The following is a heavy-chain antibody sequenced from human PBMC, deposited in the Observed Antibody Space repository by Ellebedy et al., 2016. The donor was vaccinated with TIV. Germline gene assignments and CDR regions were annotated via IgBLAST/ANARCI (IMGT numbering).Heavy chain of an antibody. CDR3: ARTGRYSGSTDASDV. D-gene: IGHD3-10*01. CDR2: IRPNSGGR. V-gene: IGHV1-2*02. CDR1: GYTFTAYD. J-gene: IGHJ3*01. Sequence: ASVKVSCXASGYTFTAYDIHWVRQAPGQGLESMGWIRPNSGGRQYAQRFQGRITMTRDTSINTAYMELSRLITDDTAVYYCARTGRYSGSTDASDVWGQGTKVTVSS.